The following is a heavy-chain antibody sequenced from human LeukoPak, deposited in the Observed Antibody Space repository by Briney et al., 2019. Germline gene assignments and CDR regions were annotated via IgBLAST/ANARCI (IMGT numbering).Heavy chain of an antibody. J-gene: IGHJ4*02. V-gene: IGHV4-59*01. CDR3: ATTKYPRAGAFDY. CDR2: IHYSEST. Sequence: SETLSLTCTVSGVSISNYYWNWIRQPPGKGLEWIGYIHYSESTNYNPSLTSRTTILVDTSENQFSLKLTSVTAAGTAVYYCATTKYPRAGAFDYWGQGTLVTVSS. CDR1: GVSISNYY. D-gene: IGHD2-2*01.